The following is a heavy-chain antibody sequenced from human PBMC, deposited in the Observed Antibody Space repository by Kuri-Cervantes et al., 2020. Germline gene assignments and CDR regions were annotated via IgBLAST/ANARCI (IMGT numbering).Heavy chain of an antibody. Sequence: GESLKISCAASGFTFSNFGIHWVRQAPGKGLEWVALVWSDGTPKYYADSVQGRFTISRDNSNNTIYLQMNSLRADDTAGYYCARETVTRNYYNGMDVWGQGTTVTVSS. D-gene: IGHD4-17*01. CDR3: ARETVTRNYYNGMDV. CDR1: GFTFSNFG. CDR2: VWSDGTPK. V-gene: IGHV3-33*01. J-gene: IGHJ6*02.